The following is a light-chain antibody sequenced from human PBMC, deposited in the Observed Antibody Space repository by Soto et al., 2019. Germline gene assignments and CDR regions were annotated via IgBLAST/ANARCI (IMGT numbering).Light chain of an antibody. CDR1: QSVSSN. V-gene: IGKV3-15*01. Sequence: EIVMTQSPATLSVSPGERAALSCRASQSVSSNVAWYQQKPGQAPRLLIYGAYTRAAGVPARFSGSGSGTEFTLTITSLQSEDIALYYCHQRQSWPRTLGQGTKVDIK. J-gene: IGKJ1*01. CDR3: HQRQSWPRT. CDR2: GAY.